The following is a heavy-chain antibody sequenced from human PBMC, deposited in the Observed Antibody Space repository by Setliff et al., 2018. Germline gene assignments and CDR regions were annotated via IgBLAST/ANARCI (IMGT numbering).Heavy chain of an antibody. V-gene: IGHV1-18*01. Sequence: ASVKVSCKTSGYNFITLGINWVRQAPGQGLEWVGWISPFSGKTDYAQKFQDRVIMTIDSATTTAYMELKTLRSDDTAVYYCARGRGPDIVVTIPGDYWGQGTQVTVSS. CDR1: GYNFITLG. CDR3: ARGRGPDIVVTIPGDY. J-gene: IGHJ4*02. D-gene: IGHD2-15*01. CDR2: ISPFSGKT.